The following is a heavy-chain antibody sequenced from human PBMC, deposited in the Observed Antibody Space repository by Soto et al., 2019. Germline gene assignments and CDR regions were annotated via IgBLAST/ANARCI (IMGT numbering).Heavy chain of an antibody. CDR2: FDPEDGET. V-gene: IGHV1-24*01. Sequence: ASVKVSCKVSGYTLTELSMHWVRQAPGEGLEWMGGFDPEDGETIYAQKFQGRVTMTEDTSTDTAYMELSSLRSEDTAVYYCATGGPYGLGTNYYYMDVWGKGTTVTVSS. CDR3: ATGGPYGLGTNYYYMDV. CDR1: GYTLTELS. D-gene: IGHD3-10*01. J-gene: IGHJ6*03.